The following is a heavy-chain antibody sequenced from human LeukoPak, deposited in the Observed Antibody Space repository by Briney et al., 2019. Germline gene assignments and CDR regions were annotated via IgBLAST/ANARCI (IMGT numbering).Heavy chain of an antibody. Sequence: HWASVKVSSKASGYTFTGYYMHWVRQAPGQGLEWMGWINPNSGGTNYAQKFQGRVTMTRDTSISTAYMELSRLRSDDTAVYYCARAYIAAAGKHGMDVWGQGTTVTVSS. J-gene: IGHJ6*02. CDR2: INPNSGGT. V-gene: IGHV1-2*02. CDR3: ARAYIAAAGKHGMDV. D-gene: IGHD6-13*01. CDR1: GYTFTGYY.